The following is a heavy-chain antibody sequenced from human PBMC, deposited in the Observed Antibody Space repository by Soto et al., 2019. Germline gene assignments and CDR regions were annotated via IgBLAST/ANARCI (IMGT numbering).Heavy chain of an antibody. CDR1: GFTFSLHS. D-gene: IGHD3-9*01. J-gene: IGHJ6*02. Sequence: VQLVESGGGSVQPGGSLRLSCSASGFTFSLHSMSWVRQAPGKGLEWVSYISTGSTNIHYADSVKGRFTISRDSASSSLYLQMNSLRGDDTAVYYCARGVRTDYYQYYGMDVWGQGTTVTVSS. V-gene: IGHV3-48*01. CDR3: ARGVRTDYYQYYGMDV. CDR2: ISTGSTNI.